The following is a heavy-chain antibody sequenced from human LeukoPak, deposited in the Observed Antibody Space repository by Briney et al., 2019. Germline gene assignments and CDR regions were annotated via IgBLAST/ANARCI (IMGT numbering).Heavy chain of an antibody. V-gene: IGHV3-66*01. CDR1: GFTFSSYS. J-gene: IGHJ4*02. CDR3: ARVGTRIQLWFMYFDY. Sequence: PGGSLRLSCAASGFTFSSYSMNWVRQAPGKGLEWVSVIYSGGSTYYADSVKGRFTISRDNSKNTLYLQMNSLRAEDTAVYYCARVGTRIQLWFMYFDYWGQGTLVTVSS. CDR2: IYSGGST. D-gene: IGHD5-18*01.